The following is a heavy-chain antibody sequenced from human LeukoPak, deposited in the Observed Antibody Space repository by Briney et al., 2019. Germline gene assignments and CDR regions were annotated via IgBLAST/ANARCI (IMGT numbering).Heavy chain of an antibody. CDR1: GYTFTNYY. D-gene: IGHD3-16*01. V-gene: IGHV1-46*01. Sequence: ASVKVSCKASGYTFTNYYMQWVRHAPGQGLECVGMINPSGGSTSYAQDLQGRVTMTRDTSTSTAYMELYSLRSDDTAVYYCARLGAGLGFFDYWGQGTLVTVSS. CDR2: INPSGGST. J-gene: IGHJ4*02. CDR3: ARLGAGLGFFDY.